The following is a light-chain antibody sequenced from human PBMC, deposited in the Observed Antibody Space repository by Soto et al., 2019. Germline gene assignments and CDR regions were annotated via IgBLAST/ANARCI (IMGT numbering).Light chain of an antibody. CDR3: QQYGSSPLT. J-gene: IGKJ4*01. Sequence: EIVLTQSPGTLSLSPGEGDTLSCRASQRVSSNSLAWYQQKPGQAPRLLIYGASTRANGIPDRFSGSGSGTDFTLTINRLEPEDFAVYYCQQYGSSPLTFGGGTKVEIK. CDR1: QRVSSNS. V-gene: IGKV3-20*01. CDR2: GAS.